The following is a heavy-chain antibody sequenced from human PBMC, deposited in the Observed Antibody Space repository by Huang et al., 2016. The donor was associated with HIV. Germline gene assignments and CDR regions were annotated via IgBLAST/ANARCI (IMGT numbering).Heavy chain of an antibody. D-gene: IGHD3-22*01. CDR3: VRDPRIQSWLNYFDY. J-gene: IGHJ4*02. V-gene: IGHV3-74*01. CDR1: GFTFSSYW. Sequence: EVQLVESGGGLVQPGGSLRLSCAASGFTFSSYWRHWVGQAPGKGLGWVSRINSYGGSSGYADSVKGRFTISRDNAKNTLYLQMNSLRAEDTAVYYCVRDPRIQSWLNYFDYWGQGTLVSVSS. CDR2: INSYGGSS.